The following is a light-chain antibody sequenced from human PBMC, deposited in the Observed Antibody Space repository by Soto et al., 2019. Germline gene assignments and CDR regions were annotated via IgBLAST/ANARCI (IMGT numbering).Light chain of an antibody. J-gene: IGLJ2*01. CDR3: SSYTSSSPVV. CDR1: SSDVGGYNY. Sequence: QSALTQPASVSGSPGQSSTISCTGTSSDVGGYNYVSWYQQHPGKAPKLMIYEVSNRSTGVSNRFSGSKSGNTASLTISGLQAEDEADYYCSSYTSSSPVVFGGATKLTVL. V-gene: IGLV2-14*01. CDR2: EVS.